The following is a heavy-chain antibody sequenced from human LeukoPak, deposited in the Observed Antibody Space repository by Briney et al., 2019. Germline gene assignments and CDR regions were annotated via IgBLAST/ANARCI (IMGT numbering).Heavy chain of an antibody. D-gene: IGHD4-11*01. V-gene: IGHV3-7*03. Sequence: PGGSLRLSCAASGFTFSSYWMSWVRQAPGKGLEWVANIKQDGSEKYYVDSVKGRFTISRDNAKNSLYLQMNSLRAEDTAVYYCAKASFTVSYPFDYWGQGTLVTVSS. CDR2: IKQDGSEK. J-gene: IGHJ4*02. CDR1: GFTFSSYW. CDR3: AKASFTVSYPFDY.